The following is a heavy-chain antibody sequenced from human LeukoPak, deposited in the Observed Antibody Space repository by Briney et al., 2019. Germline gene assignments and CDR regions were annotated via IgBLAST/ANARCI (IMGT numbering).Heavy chain of an antibody. CDR3: ARDRFGRRTGYSSSWHRTHWYFDL. Sequence: ASETLSLTCAVYGGSFSGYYWSWIRQPPGKGLEWIGEINHSGSTNYNPSLKSRVTISVDTSKNQFSLKLSSVTAADTAVYYCARDRFGRRTGYSSSWHRTHWYFDLWGRGTLVTVSS. CDR1: GGSFSGYY. D-gene: IGHD6-13*01. CDR2: INHSGST. J-gene: IGHJ2*01. V-gene: IGHV4-34*01.